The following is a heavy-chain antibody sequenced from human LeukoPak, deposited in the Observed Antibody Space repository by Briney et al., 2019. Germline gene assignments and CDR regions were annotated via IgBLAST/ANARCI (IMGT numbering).Heavy chain of an antibody. V-gene: IGHV3-21*01. CDR2: ISGTSDNK. CDR1: GFTFSSYT. Sequence: GGSLRLSCAASGFTFSSYTMNGVRQAPGKGLEWVSSISGTSDNKNYADSVKGRFTISRDNAKNSVYLQMTSLTAEDTAVCYCARDHYGDYGFDYWGQGTLVTVSS. J-gene: IGHJ4*02. D-gene: IGHD4-17*01. CDR3: ARDHYGDYGFDY.